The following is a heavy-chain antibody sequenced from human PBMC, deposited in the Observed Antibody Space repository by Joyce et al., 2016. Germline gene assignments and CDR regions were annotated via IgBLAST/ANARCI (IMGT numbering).Heavy chain of an antibody. CDR1: GFTFSNYW. D-gene: IGHD2-15*01. CDR3: ARDCSGGSCYRN. Sequence: EVQLVESGGGLVQPGGSLRLSCAASGFTFSNYWMHWVRQAPGKGLVGVSRINSDGSSTSYADSVKGRFTISRDNAKNTLYLQMNSLRAEDTAVYYCARDCSGGSCYRNWGQGTLVTVSS. J-gene: IGHJ4*02. CDR2: INSDGSST. V-gene: IGHV3-74*01.